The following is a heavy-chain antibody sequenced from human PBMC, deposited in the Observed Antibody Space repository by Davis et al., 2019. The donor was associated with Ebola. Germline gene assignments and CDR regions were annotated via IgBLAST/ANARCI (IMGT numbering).Heavy chain of an antibody. CDR1: VFPLSTYG. CDR2: INSPGSTK. Sequence: LSLTPAASVFPLSTYGMTWVRQAPGKGLEWVSHINSPGSTKSYTDSAKGRSTISRDDARNTVYLQMNSLREEDTAIYYCATDPEGWLDFDYWGQGTLVTVSS. D-gene: IGHD6-19*01. J-gene: IGHJ4*02. CDR3: ATDPEGWLDFDY. V-gene: IGHV3-48*02.